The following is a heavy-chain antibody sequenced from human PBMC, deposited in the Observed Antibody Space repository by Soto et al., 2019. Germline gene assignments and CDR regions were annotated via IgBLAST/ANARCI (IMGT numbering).Heavy chain of an antibody. CDR2: IASDGSYE. V-gene: IGHV3-30*18. D-gene: IGHD1-1*01. CDR3: AKDNYPRRWQLYWYFDL. Sequence: QEQLVESGGGVVQPGRSLRLSCAASGFTFNSYGMHWVRQAPGKGLEWVAVIASDGSYEYYADSVKGRFTISRDNSKNMLYQPTNSLRDEDTAAYYCAKDNYPRRWQLYWYFDLWGRGTLVTVSS. CDR1: GFTFNSYG. J-gene: IGHJ2*01.